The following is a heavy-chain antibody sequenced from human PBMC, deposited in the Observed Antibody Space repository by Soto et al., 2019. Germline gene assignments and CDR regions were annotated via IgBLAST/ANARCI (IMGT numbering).Heavy chain of an antibody. V-gene: IGHV5-51*01. D-gene: IGHD3-16*01. CDR1: GHSFTSYW. CDR2: IYPGDSDT. CDR3: ARHFYDYLDY. J-gene: IGHJ4*02. Sequence: GKSLKISFKGSGHSFTSYWIGWVRQMPGKGLEWMGIIYPGDSDTRYSPSFQGQVTISADKSISTAYLQWSSLKASDTAMYYCARHFYDYLDYWGQGTLVTVSS.